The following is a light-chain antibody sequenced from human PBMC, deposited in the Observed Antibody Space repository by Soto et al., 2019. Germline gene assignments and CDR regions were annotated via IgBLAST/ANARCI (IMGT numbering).Light chain of an antibody. CDR1: QGIGRA. CDR3: QQLNSFSVT. V-gene: IGKV1-13*02. J-gene: IGKJ4*01. CDR2: VAS. Sequence: QLTQSPSSLSASVGDRVSITCRASQGIGRALAWYQQKSGQPPKLLIYVASSLENEVPVRFSGSGSGTDFTLTISSLQPEDFATYYCQQLNSFSVTFGGGTKVEI.